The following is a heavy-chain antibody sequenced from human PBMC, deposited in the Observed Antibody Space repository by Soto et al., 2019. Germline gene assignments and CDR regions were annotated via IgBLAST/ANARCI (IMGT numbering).Heavy chain of an antibody. CDR2: IYYSGST. Sequence: SETLSLTCTVSGGSVSSGSYYWSWIRQPPGKGLEWIGYIYYSGSTNYNPSLKSRVTISVDTSKNQFSLKLSSVTAADTAVYYCAMTYYYGSGSPTNYYYYGMDVWGQGTTVTVSS. J-gene: IGHJ6*02. D-gene: IGHD3-10*01. V-gene: IGHV4-61*01. CDR1: GGSVSSGSYY. CDR3: AMTYYYGSGSPTNYYYYGMDV.